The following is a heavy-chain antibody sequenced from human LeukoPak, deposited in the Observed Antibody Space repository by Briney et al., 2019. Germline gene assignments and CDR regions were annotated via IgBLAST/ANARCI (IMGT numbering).Heavy chain of an antibody. D-gene: IGHD3-10*01. J-gene: IGHJ4*02. V-gene: IGHV4-34*01. CDR1: GGAFSGYF. CDR3: ARRYYYNLGSFPFDF. Sequence: SETLSLTCAVSGGAFSGYFWSWIRQSSGKGLEWIGEIHNSGTTNYNPSLNSRVTISEDTSKNQFYLNLSSVTAADTAVYYCARRYYYNLGSFPFDFWGQGTLVTVSS. CDR2: IHNSGTT.